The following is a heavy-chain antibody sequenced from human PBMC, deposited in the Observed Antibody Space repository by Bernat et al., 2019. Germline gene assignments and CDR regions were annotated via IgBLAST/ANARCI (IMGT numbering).Heavy chain of an antibody. CDR1: GYTFTSYG. CDR3: ARESEMATTVGWFDP. CDR2: ISAYNGNT. J-gene: IGHJ5*02. V-gene: IGHV1-18*01. D-gene: IGHD5-24*01. Sequence: QVQLVQSGAEVKKPGASVKVSCKASGYTFTSYGISWVRQAPGQGLEWMGWISAYNGNTNYAQKFQGRVTMTRDTSISTAYMELSRLRSDDTAVYSCARESEMATTVGWFDPWGQGTLVTVSS.